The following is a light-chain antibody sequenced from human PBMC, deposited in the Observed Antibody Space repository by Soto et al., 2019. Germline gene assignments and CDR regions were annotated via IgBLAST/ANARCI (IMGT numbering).Light chain of an antibody. CDR1: QSVSSN. Sequence: VMTQSPANLSVSPGERATLYFRASQSVSSNLAWYQQKPGQAPRLLISGASTRATGIPARFSGSGSGTEFTLTISSLQPDDFAAYYCQQDNSYSTFGQGTKVDIK. J-gene: IGKJ1*01. V-gene: IGKV3-15*01. CDR3: QQDNSYST. CDR2: GAS.